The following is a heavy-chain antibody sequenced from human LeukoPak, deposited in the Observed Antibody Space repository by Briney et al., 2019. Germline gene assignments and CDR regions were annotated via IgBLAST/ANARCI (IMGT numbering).Heavy chain of an antibody. CDR1: GYTFTSYG. D-gene: IGHD6-13*01. J-gene: IGHJ4*02. CDR3: AIIAAAGSFDY. V-gene: IGHV1-18*04. CDR2: ISAYNGNT. Sequence: GASVKVSCKASGYTFTSYGISWVRQAPGQGLEWMGWISAYNGNTNYAQKLQGRVTMTTDASTSTAYMELRSLRSDDTAVYYCAIIAAAGSFDYWGQGTLVTVSS.